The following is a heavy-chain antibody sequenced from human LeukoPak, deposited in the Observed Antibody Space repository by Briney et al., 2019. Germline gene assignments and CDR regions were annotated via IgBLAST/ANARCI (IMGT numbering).Heavy chain of an antibody. CDR3: AKGGYIVVVWHYGMDV. V-gene: IGHV3-7*01. CDR1: GFSFSTYW. J-gene: IGHJ6*02. Sequence: GALRLSCAASGFSFSTYWMSWVRQAPGKGLEWVANIKEDGSDKNYVDSVKGRFTISRDNAKNSLYLQMNSLRAEDTAVYYCAKGGYIVVVWHYGMDVWGQGTTVTVSS. CDR2: IKEDGSDK. D-gene: IGHD2-2*01.